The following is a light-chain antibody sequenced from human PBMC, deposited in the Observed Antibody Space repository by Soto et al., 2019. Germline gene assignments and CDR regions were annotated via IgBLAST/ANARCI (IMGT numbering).Light chain of an antibody. Sequence: DIQMTQSPSTLSASVGDRVTITCRARQSISGWLAWYHQRPGRAPNLLLYKTSSLESGVPSRFSGSGSGTEFTLTISSLQPDDFATYFCQQYSSYPWTFGQGTKVDIK. CDR3: QQYSSYPWT. CDR1: QSISGW. V-gene: IGKV1-5*03. CDR2: KTS. J-gene: IGKJ1*01.